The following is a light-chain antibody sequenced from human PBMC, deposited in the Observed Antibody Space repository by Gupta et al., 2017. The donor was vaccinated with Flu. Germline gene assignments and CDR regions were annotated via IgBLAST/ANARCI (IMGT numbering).Light chain of an antibody. CDR2: VDN. Sequence: TTSSTPTSGSIAINYVLCYHQRPGTSPTTVLYVDNQRPSGVPDPFSGSIYSSANAASLTISDLKTEDEADYYCQSFDSSNHWVFGGGTKLTVL. J-gene: IGLJ3*02. CDR1: SGSIAINY. V-gene: IGLV6-57*01. CDR3: QSFDSSNHWV.